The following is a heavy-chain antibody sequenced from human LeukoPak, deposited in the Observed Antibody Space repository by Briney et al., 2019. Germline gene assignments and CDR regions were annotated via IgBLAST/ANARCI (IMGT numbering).Heavy chain of an antibody. CDR2: ISGDGVSP. CDR1: GFTFNNYA. CDR3: ARDPGAFPHFFDN. V-gene: IGHV3-23*01. D-gene: IGHD4/OR15-4a*01. Sequence: PGGSLRLSCAASGFTFNNYALAWVRQTPEKGLECVSAISGDGVSPYYVDSVRGRFTISRDNSKNTLYLQMHSLRVEDTAVYFCARDPGAFPHFFDNWGQGTLVTVSS. J-gene: IGHJ4*02.